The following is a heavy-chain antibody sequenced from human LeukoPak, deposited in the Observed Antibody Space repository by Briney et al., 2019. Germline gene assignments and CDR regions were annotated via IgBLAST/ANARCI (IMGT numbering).Heavy chain of an antibody. J-gene: IGHJ4*02. CDR1: GYTFTSYG. CDR3: ARDPWELLRAPFDY. V-gene: IGHV1-18*01. D-gene: IGHD1-26*01. Sequence: GASVTVSCKASGYTFTSYGISWVRQAPGQGLEWMGWISAYNGNTNYAQKLQGRVTMTTDTSTSTAYMELRSLRSDDTAVYYCARDPWELLRAPFDYWGQGTLVTVSS. CDR2: ISAYNGNT.